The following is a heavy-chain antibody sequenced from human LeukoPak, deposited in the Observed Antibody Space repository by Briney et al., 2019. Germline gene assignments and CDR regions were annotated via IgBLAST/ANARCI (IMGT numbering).Heavy chain of an antibody. Sequence: SETLSLTCTVSGGSISSGSYYWSWIRQPAGKGLEWIGRIYTSGSTNYNPSLKSRVTISVDTSKNQFSLKLSSVTAADTAVYYCAGAQMELDYWGQGTLVTVSS. D-gene: IGHD1-1*01. J-gene: IGHJ4*02. V-gene: IGHV4-61*02. CDR3: AGAQMELDY. CDR1: GGSISSGSYY. CDR2: IYTSGST.